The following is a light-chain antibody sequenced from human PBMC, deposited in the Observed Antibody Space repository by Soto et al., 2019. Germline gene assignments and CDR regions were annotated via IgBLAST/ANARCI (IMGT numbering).Light chain of an antibody. Sequence: EIVLTQSPATLSLSPGERATLSCGASQSVSSNYSAWYQQKPGLAPRLVIYDASNRATGIPDRSSGSGSGTDFTLTISRLEPEDFAVYYCQQYGSSRTFGQGTKVDIK. V-gene: IGKV3D-20*01. CDR1: QSVSSNY. CDR3: QQYGSSRT. J-gene: IGKJ1*01. CDR2: DAS.